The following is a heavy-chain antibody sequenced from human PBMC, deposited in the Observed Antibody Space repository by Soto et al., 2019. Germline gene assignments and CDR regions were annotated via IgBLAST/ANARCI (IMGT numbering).Heavy chain of an antibody. Sequence: QVQLVESGGGVVQPGRSLRLSCAASGFTFSSYAMHWVRQAPGKGLEWVAVISYDGSNKYYADSVKGRFTISRDNSNNTLYLQMNSLRAEDTAVYYCARETYYDFWSGPYYGMDVWGQGTTVTVSS. CDR2: ISYDGSNK. J-gene: IGHJ6*02. CDR1: GFTFSSYA. D-gene: IGHD3-3*01. CDR3: ARETYYDFWSGPYYGMDV. V-gene: IGHV3-30-3*01.